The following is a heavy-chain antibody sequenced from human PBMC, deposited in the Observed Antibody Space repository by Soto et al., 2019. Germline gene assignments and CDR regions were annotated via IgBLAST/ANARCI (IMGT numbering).Heavy chain of an antibody. D-gene: IGHD3-10*01. CDR2: IDPSDSYT. J-gene: IGHJ6*02. V-gene: IGHV5-10-1*01. Sequence: GESLKISCKGSGSSFTSYWIRWVRQMPGKGLEWMGRIDPSDSYTNYSPSFQGHVTISADKSISTAYLQWSSLKASDTAMYYCARTTMVRGVISVNFYGMDVWGQGTTLTVAS. CDR1: GSSFTSYW. CDR3: ARTTMVRGVISVNFYGMDV.